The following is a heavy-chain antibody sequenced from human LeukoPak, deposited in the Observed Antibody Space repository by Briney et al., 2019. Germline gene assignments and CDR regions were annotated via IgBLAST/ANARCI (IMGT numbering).Heavy chain of an antibody. J-gene: IGHJ4*02. D-gene: IGHD1-26*01. V-gene: IGHV1-69*05. CDR1: GGTFSSYA. CDR3: ARGLVGATLHFDY. CDR2: IIPIFGTA. Sequence: SVKVSCKASGGTFSSYAISWVRQAPGQGLEWMGRIIPIFGTANYAQKFQGRVTITTDESTSTAYMELSSLRSEDTAVYCCARGLVGATLHFDYWGQGTLVTVSS.